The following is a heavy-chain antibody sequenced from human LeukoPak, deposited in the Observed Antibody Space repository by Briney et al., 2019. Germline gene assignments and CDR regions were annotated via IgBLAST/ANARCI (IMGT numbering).Heavy chain of an antibody. J-gene: IGHJ5*02. CDR1: GYTFTSYG. Sequence: ASVKVSCKASGYTFTSYGISWVRQAPGQGLEWMGWISAYNGNTNYAQKLQGRVTMTTDTSTSTAYMELRSLRSDDTAVYYCARERPLRYFDWWWSNWFDPWGQGTLVTVSS. CDR2: ISAYNGNT. V-gene: IGHV1-18*01. D-gene: IGHD3-9*01. CDR3: ARERPLRYFDWWWSNWFDP.